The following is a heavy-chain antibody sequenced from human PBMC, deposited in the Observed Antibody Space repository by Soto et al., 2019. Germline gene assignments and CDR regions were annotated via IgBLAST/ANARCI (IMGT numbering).Heavy chain of an antibody. Sequence: TSETLSLTCAVYGGSFSGYYWSWIRQPPGKGLEWIGEINHSGSTNYNPSLKSRVTISVDTSKNQFSLKLSSVTAADTAVYYCASVNTVKTYYYYYYMDVWGKGTTVTVSS. J-gene: IGHJ6*03. V-gene: IGHV4-34*01. CDR1: GGSFSGYY. D-gene: IGHD4-4*01. CDR3: ASVNTVKTYYYYYYMDV. CDR2: INHSGST.